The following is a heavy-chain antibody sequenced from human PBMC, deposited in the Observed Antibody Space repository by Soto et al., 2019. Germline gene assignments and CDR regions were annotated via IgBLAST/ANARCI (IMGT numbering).Heavy chain of an antibody. CDR3: ARRGSSSWLQLGESYGMDV. CDR1: GYSFTSYW. V-gene: IGHV5-10-1*01. Sequence: GESLKISCKGSGYSFTSYWISWVRQMPGKGLEWMGRIDPSDSYTNYSPSLQGHVTISADKSISTAYLQWSSLKASDTAMYYCARRGSSSWLQLGESYGMDVWGQGTTVTVSS. J-gene: IGHJ6*02. D-gene: IGHD6-13*01. CDR2: IDPSDSYT.